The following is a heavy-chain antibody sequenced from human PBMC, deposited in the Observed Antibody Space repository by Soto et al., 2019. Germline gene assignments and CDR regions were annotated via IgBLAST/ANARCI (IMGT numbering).Heavy chain of an antibody. CDR3: AKDQGDFWSPSYLSYFYYGMDV. Sequence: PGGSLRLFCAASATSAFTFSSYAMSWVRQAPGKGLEWVSSISGSGDTTYYADSVKGRFTISRDNSKNTLSLQMNSLRAEDTAIYYCAKDQGDFWSPSYLSYFYYGMDVWGQGTTVTVS. J-gene: IGHJ6*02. CDR2: ISGSGDTT. V-gene: IGHV3-23*01. D-gene: IGHD3-3*01. CDR1: ATSAFTFSSYA.